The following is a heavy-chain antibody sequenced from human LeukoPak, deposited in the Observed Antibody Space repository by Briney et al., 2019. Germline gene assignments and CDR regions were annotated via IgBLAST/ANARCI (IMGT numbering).Heavy chain of an antibody. V-gene: IGHV1-2*02. J-gene: IGHJ4*02. D-gene: IGHD4-17*01. Sequence: ASVKVSCKASGYTFTGYYMHWVRQAPGQGPEWMGWINPNSGGTNYAQKFQGRVTMTRDTSISTAYMELSRLRSDDTAVYYCARVQDYGGYWYAYWGQGTLVTVSS. CDR1: GYTFTGYY. CDR2: INPNSGGT. CDR3: ARVQDYGGYWYAY.